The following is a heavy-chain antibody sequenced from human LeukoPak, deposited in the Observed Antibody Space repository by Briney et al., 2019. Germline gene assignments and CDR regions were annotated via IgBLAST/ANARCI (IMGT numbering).Heavy chain of an antibody. Sequence: GGSLRLSCAASGFTFSSCTMHWVRQAPGKGLEWVALISFDGSKKYYADSVKGRFTISRDNSKNTLYLQMNSLRAEDTAVYYCARGDYCSTTSCYTIRIDYWGQGTLVTVSS. CDR3: ARGDYCSTTSCYTIRIDY. J-gene: IGHJ4*02. D-gene: IGHD2-2*02. CDR1: GFTFSSCT. V-gene: IGHV3-30-3*01. CDR2: ISFDGSKK.